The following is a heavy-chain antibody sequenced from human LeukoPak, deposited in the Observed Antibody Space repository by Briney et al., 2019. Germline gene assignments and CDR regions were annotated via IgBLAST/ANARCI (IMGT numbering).Heavy chain of an antibody. J-gene: IGHJ4*02. V-gene: IGHV3-30*02. CDR2: IRFDGSKK. CDR1: GFTFSNYG. D-gene: IGHD2-2*02. Sequence: GGSLRLSCAASGFTFSNYGMHWVRQAPGKGLEWVAFIRFDGSKKFYADSVKGRFTISRDNPRNTLYLQMNSLRVDETAVYYCAKDMVPAAIIRGVGSAFDFWGQGTLATVSS. CDR3: AKDMVPAAIIRGVGSAFDF.